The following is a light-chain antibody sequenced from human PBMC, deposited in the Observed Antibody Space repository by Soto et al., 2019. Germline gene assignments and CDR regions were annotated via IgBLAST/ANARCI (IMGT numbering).Light chain of an antibody. CDR1: QGISSY. Sequence: IQLTQSPSSLSASVGDRVTITFRASQGISSYLAWYQQKPGKAPKLLIYAASTLQSGVPSRFSGGGSGTEFTLTISSLQPDDFATYYCQQYSSYWTFGQGTKVDIK. CDR3: QQYSSYWT. V-gene: IGKV1-9*01. CDR2: AAS. J-gene: IGKJ1*01.